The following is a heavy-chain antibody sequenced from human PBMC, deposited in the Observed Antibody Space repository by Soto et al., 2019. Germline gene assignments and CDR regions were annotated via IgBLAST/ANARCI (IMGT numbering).Heavy chain of an antibody. CDR2: ST. CDR3: TLRQDTSRGPIY. D-gene: IGHD6-13*01. Sequence: XGPRLVNPTQTLTLTCTVSGFSLTTRWMTLGWIRQPPGKAPEWLALSTQYSPSLQSRLTFTEDTSKNQVVLTMTNMDPVDTATYYCTLRQDTSRGPIYWGQGIMVTVSS. CDR1: GFSLTTRWMT. J-gene: IGHJ4*02. V-gene: IGHV2-5*01.